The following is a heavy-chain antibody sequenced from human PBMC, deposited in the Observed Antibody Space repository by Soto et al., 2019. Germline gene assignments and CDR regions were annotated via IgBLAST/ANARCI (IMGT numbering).Heavy chain of an antibody. CDR1: GFTFSSYA. Sequence: GGSLRLSCAASGFTFSSYAMSWVRQAPGKGLEWVSAISGSGGSTYYADSVKGRFTISRDNSKNTLYLQMNSLRAEDTAVYYCAKLGFRALSSSWPAFDWGQGTTVTVSS. CDR2: ISGSGGST. J-gene: IGHJ6*02. D-gene: IGHD6-13*01. V-gene: IGHV3-23*01. CDR3: AKLGFRALSSSWPAFD.